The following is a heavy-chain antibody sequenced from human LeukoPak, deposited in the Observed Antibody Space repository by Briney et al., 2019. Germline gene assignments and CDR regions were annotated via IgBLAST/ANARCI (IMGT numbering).Heavy chain of an antibody. CDR3: ARDPGNSGYGMDV. CDR1: GFSVSSFS. V-gene: IGHV3-48*02. J-gene: IGHJ6*02. Sequence: GGSLRLSCAASGFSVSSFSMNWVRQAPGKGLEWVSHTTWSNNIYYADSVKGRSTISRDSAKNSLFLQMNSLRDEDTAVYYCARDPGNSGYGMDVWGQGTTVLVSS. CDR2: TTWSNNI. D-gene: IGHD5-12*01.